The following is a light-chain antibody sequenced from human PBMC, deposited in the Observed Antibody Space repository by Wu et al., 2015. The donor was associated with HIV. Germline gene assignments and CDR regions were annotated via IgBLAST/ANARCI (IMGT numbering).Light chain of an antibody. J-gene: IGKJ5*01. Sequence: EIVLTQSPGTLSLSPGQRVTLSCKSSQSVSASHLAWYQKKPGQPPKLVVYGASKRATDIPDRFGGSGSGTDFVLTISGLQNEDFGLYYCQQYGDFPVTFGQGTRLE. CDR2: GAS. V-gene: IGKV3-20*01. CDR1: QSVSASH. CDR3: QQYGDFPVT.